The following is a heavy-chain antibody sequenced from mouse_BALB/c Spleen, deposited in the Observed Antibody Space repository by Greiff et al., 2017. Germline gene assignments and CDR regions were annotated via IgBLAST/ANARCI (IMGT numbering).Heavy chain of an antibody. Sequence: EVQRVESGGGLVKPGGSLKLSCAASGFTFSSYTMSWVRQTPEKRLEWVATISSGGSYTYYPDSVKGRFTFSRDNAKNTLYLQMSSLKSEDTAMSYCTRGLGGRATYRDDDYWGQGTLVTVSA. CDR3: TRGLGGRATYRDDDY. CDR1: GFTFSSYT. V-gene: IGHV5-6-4*01. D-gene: IGHD2-14*01. CDR2: ISSGGSYT. J-gene: IGHJ3*01.